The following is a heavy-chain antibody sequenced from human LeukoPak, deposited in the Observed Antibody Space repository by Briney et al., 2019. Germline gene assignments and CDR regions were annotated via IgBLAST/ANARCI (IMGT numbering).Heavy chain of an antibody. Sequence: GGSLRLSCAASGFTFSSYWMPWVRQAPGRGLVWVSRINSDGSSTNYADSVKGRFTVSRDHAKNTLYLQMNSLRADDTAVYYCARGGAGEAAADNWFDPWGQGTLVTVSS. D-gene: IGHD6-13*01. CDR1: GFTFSSYW. CDR3: ARGGAGEAAADNWFDP. V-gene: IGHV3-74*01. CDR2: INSDGSST. J-gene: IGHJ5*02.